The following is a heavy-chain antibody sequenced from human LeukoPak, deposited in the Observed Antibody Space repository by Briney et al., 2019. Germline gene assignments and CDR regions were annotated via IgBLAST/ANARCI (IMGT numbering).Heavy chain of an antibody. D-gene: IGHD2/OR15-2a*01. CDR1: GFTFSSYA. CDR3: AKGSFYIPQDY. V-gene: IGHV3-23*01. Sequence: GGSLRPSCAASGFTFSSYAMSWVRQAPGKGLEWVSTISGSGGSTYYADSVKGRFTISRDNSKNTLYLQMNSLRAEDTAVYYCAKGSFYIPQDYWGQGTLVTVSS. CDR2: ISGSGGST. J-gene: IGHJ4*02.